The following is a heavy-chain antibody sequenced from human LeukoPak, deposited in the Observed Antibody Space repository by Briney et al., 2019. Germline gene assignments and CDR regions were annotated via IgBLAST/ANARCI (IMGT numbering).Heavy chain of an antibody. CDR2: ISSSSSYI. CDR1: GFTFSSYS. D-gene: IGHD3-3*01. J-gene: IGHJ2*01. CDR3: ARAQSYYDFWSGYYEVTDHWYFDL. Sequence: GGSLRLSCAASGFTFSSYSMNWVRQAPGKGLGWVSSISSSSSYIYYADSVKGRFTISRDNAKNSLYLQMNSLRAEDTAVYYCARAQSYYDFWSGYYEVTDHWYFDLWGRGTLVTVSS. V-gene: IGHV3-21*01.